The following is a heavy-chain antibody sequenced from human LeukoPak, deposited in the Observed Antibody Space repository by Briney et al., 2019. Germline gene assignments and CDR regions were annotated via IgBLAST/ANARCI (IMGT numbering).Heavy chain of an antibody. Sequence: SETLSLTCTVSGGSISSGNYYYSWIRQPPGKGLEWIGYIYYSGSTYYNPSLKSRVSISADTSKNQFSLKLSSVTAADTAVYYCAREGGFYRPLDYSGQGTLVTVSS. CDR1: GGSISSGNYY. CDR3: AREGGFYRPLDY. CDR2: IYYSGST. V-gene: IGHV4-30-4*01. D-gene: IGHD3-3*01. J-gene: IGHJ4*02.